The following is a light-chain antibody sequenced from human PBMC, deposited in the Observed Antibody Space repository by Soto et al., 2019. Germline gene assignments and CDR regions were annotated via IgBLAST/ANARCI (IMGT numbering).Light chain of an antibody. CDR2: AAS. CDR1: QGISNW. J-gene: IGKJ4*01. V-gene: IGKV1-12*01. CDR3: QQTNTFRPLT. Sequence: DIQMTQSPSSVSASVGDRVTITCRASQGISNWLAWYQQQPGKAPKLLIYAASSLQSGVPSRFSGGGSGTHVTLIISSLQPEDFATYYCQQTNTFRPLTFGGGTKVEIK.